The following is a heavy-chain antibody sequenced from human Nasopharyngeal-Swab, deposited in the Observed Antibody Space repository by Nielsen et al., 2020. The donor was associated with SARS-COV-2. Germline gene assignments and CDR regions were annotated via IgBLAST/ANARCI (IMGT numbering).Heavy chain of an antibody. CDR2: ISGSGGSI. CDR3: ARYGNPRVGELLSPQYYYYYMDV. J-gene: IGHJ6*03. D-gene: IGHD3-10*01. V-gene: IGHV3-23*01. CDR1: GFTFSSYA. Sequence: GGSLRLSCAASGFTFSSYAMSWVRQAPGKGLEWVSAISGSGGSIYYADSVKGRFTISRDNAKNSLYLQMTSLRAEDTAVYFCARYGNPRVGELLSPQYYYYYMDVWGKGTTVIVSS.